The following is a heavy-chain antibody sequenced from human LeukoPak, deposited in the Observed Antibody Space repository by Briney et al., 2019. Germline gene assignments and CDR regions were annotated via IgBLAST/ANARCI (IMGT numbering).Heavy chain of an antibody. D-gene: IGHD6-13*01. V-gene: IGHV1-2*02. J-gene: IGHJ4*02. CDR2: INPNSGGT. Sequence: GASVKVSCKASGYTFTGYYMHWVRQAPGQGLEWMGWINPNSGGTNYAQKFQGRVTMTRDTSISTAYMELSRLRSDDMAVYYCARGAAAGLYYFDYWGQGTLVTVSP. CDR3: ARGAAAGLYYFDY. CDR1: GYTFTGYY.